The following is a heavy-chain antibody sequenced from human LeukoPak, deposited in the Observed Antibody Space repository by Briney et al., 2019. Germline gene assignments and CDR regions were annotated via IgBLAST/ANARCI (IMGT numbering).Heavy chain of an antibody. D-gene: IGHD3-10*01. J-gene: IGHJ4*02. CDR1: GGTFSSYA. CDR2: IIPIFGTA. CDR3: ARSFGPPNRGDYFDY. V-gene: IGHV1-69*13. Sequence: GASVKVSCKASGGTFSSYAISWVRQAPGQGLEWMGGIIPIFGTANYAQKFQGRVTITADESTGTAYMELSSLRSEDTAVYYCARSFGPPNRGDYFDYWGQGTLVTVSS.